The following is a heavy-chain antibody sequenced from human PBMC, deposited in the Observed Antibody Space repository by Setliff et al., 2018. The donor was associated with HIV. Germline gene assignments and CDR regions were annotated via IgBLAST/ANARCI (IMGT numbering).Heavy chain of an antibody. CDR3: AYSGRQLRGPYFDF. D-gene: IGHD1-1*01. CDR1: GLSLSTSGVG. J-gene: IGHJ4*02. CDR2: IYWNNNK. V-gene: IGHV2-5*01. Sequence: GSGPTLVNPTQTLTLTCTFSGLSLSTSGVGVGWILQSPGKALEWLAFIYWNNNKHYSTSLKSRLTVTKDTSKNRVVFTMTNMDPVDTATYYCAYSGRQLRGPYFDFWGQGTPVTVSS.